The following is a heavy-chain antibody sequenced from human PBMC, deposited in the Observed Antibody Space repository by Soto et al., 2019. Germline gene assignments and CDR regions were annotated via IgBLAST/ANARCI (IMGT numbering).Heavy chain of an antibody. Sequence: QVQLQESGPGLVKPSETLSLTCTVSGGSVSSGSYYWSWIRQPPGKGLEWIGYIYYSGSTNYNPSLKRRVSISVDTSNKQFSLKLSAVTAADTAVYYCARVVRVTTGYDYYGMDVWGQGTTVTVSS. D-gene: IGHD4-17*01. CDR1: GGSVSSGSYY. CDR3: ARVVRVTTGYDYYGMDV. J-gene: IGHJ6*02. V-gene: IGHV4-61*01. CDR2: IYYSGST.